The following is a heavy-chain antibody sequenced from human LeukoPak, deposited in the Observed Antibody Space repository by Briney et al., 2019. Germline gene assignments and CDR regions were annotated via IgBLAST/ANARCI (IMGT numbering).Heavy chain of an antibody. CDR2: INPNSGGT. J-gene: IGHJ4*02. Sequence: ASVTVSCKASGYTFSDYYIHWVRQAPGQGLEWMGWINPNSGGTNFAQKFLDRVTMTRDTSISTAYMEVSRLRSDDTAVYYCARVLSGTTRGRFDYWGQGTLVSVSS. CDR1: GYTFSDYY. D-gene: IGHD1-14*01. V-gene: IGHV1-2*02. CDR3: ARVLSGTTRGRFDY.